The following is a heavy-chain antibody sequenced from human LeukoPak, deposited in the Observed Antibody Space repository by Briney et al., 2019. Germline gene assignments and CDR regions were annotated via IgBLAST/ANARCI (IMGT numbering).Heavy chain of an antibody. CDR1: GFPLSTSGVG. Sequence: SGPTLVKPTQTLTLTCTFSGFPLSTSGVGVGWIRQPPGKALEWLALIYWDDDKRYSPSLKSRLTITKDTSKNQVVLTMTNMDPVDTATYYCAHRPRSLVAFDIWGQGTMVTVSS. CDR3: AHRPRSLVAFDI. V-gene: IGHV2-5*02. CDR2: IYWDDDK. J-gene: IGHJ3*02.